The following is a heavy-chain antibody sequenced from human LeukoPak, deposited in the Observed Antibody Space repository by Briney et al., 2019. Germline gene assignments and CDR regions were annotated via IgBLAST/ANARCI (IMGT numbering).Heavy chain of an antibody. D-gene: IGHD1-1*01. J-gene: IGHJ3*02. V-gene: IGHV3-33*01. CDR2: IWYDGSNK. CDR3: ASQSTGSAFDI. CDR1: GFTFSSYG. Sequence: GGSLRLSCAASGFTFSSYGMHWVRQAPGKGLEWVAVIWYDGSNKYYADSVKGRFTISRDNSKNTLYLQMNSLRAEDTAVYYCASQSTGSAFDIWGQGTMVTVSS.